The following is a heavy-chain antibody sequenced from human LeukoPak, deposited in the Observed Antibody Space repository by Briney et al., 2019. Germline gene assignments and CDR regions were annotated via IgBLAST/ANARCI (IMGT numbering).Heavy chain of an antibody. Sequence: SSETLSLTCTVSGGSISSYYWSWIRQPAGKGLEWIGRIYTSGSTNYNPSLKSRVTISVDTSKNQFSLKLSSVTAADTAVYYCAISSIAARTVDYWGQGTLVTVSS. CDR3: AISSIAARTVDY. CDR2: IYTSGST. V-gene: IGHV4-4*07. CDR1: GGSISSYY. J-gene: IGHJ4*02. D-gene: IGHD6-6*01.